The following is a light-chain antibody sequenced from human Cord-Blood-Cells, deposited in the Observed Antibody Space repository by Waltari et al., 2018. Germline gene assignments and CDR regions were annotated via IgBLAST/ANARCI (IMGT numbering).Light chain of an antibody. CDR3: SSYAGSNNVV. CDR1: SSDVGGYNY. Sequence: QSALTQPPSPPGSPGQSVTISCTGTSSDVGGYNYVSWYQQHPGKAPTLMIYEVSKRPSGVPDRFSGSKSGNTASLTVSGLQAEDEADYYCSSYAGSNNVVFGGGTKLTVL. V-gene: IGLV2-8*01. CDR2: EVS. J-gene: IGLJ2*01.